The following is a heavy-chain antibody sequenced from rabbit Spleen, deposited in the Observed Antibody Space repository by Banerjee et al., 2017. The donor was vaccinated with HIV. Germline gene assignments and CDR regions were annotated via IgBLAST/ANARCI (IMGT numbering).Heavy chain of an antibody. V-gene: IGHV1S40*01. J-gene: IGHJ4*01. D-gene: IGHD2-1*01. CDR1: GIDFSRGYD. Sequence: QQLVESGGGLVQPGESLKLSCKASGIDFSRGYDMCWVRLAPGKGLEWIGCISAGSSGTTYYATWAKGRFTISKTSSTTVTLQMTSLTAADTATYFCARDPYALNGGGSFALWGPGTLVTVS. CDR2: ISAGSSGTT. CDR3: ARDPYALNGGGSFAL.